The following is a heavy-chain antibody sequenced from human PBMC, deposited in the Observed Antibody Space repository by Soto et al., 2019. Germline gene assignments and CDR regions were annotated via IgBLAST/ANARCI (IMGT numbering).Heavy chain of an antibody. CDR2: IWHDGSTT. J-gene: IGHJ6*02. CDR3: ARDVETTKANYYYYGMDV. CDR1: GFSFSSYA. V-gene: IGHV3-33*01. D-gene: IGHD5-18*01. Sequence: QEQLAESGGGVVQPGRSLRLSCAASGFSFSSYAMHWVRQAPGKGLEWVALIWHDGSTTSYADSVKGRFTISRDNSKNTHYLQMNNLRAEDTAVYYCARDVETTKANYYYYGMDVWGRGTPVTVSS.